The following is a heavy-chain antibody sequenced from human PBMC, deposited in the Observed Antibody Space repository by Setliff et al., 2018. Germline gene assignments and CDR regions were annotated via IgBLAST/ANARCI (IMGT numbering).Heavy chain of an antibody. J-gene: IGHJ4*02. CDR1: GVSIRSYY. Sequence: SETLSLTCTVSGVSIRSYYWSWIRQSPGKGLEWIGTIYHRGRTYYNPSLRSRVTMSLDTSKNQFSLRLSSVTAEDTAVYYCAAKWCTTIDCRLPIYDFWGQGTQVTVSS. D-gene: IGHD2-8*01. CDR3: AAKWCTTIDCRLPIYDF. CDR2: IYHRGRT. V-gene: IGHV4-59*04.